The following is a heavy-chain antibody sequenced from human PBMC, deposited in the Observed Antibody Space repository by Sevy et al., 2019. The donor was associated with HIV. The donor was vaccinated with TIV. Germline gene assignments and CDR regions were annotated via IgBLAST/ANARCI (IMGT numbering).Heavy chain of an antibody. J-gene: IGHJ4*02. V-gene: IGHV3-23*01. Sequence: GGSLRLSCAASGFTFSSYAMSWVRQAPGKVLEWVSAISGSGGSTYYADSVKGRFTISRDNSKNTLYLQMSSLRAEDTAVYYCAKRKGRTQSRSIAAAADFDYWGQGTLVTVSS. D-gene: IGHD6-13*01. CDR3: AKRKGRTQSRSIAAAADFDY. CDR1: GFTFSSYA. CDR2: ISGSGGST.